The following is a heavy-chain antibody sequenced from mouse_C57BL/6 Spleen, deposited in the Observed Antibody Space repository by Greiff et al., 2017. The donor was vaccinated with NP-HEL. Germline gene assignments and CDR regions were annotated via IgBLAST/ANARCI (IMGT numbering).Heavy chain of an antibody. V-gene: IGHV5-17*01. J-gene: IGHJ1*03. D-gene: IGHD2-4*01. CDR1: GFTFSDYG. Sequence: EVQVVESGGGLVKPGGSLKLSCAASGFTFSDYGMHWVRQAPEKGLEWVAYISSGSSTIYYADTVKGRFTISRDNAKNTLFLQMTSLRSEDTAMYYCARPAIYYDYDGWYFDVWGTGTTVTVSS. CDR2: ISSGSSTI. CDR3: ARPAIYYDYDGWYFDV.